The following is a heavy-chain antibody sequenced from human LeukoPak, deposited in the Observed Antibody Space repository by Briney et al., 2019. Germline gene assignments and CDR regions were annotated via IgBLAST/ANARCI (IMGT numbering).Heavy chain of an antibody. D-gene: IGHD2-2*01. Sequence: SETLSLTCTVSGGSISRSYYYWGWIRQPPGKGLEWIGTIYYSGNTFYNPSLKSRVTISVDTSKNQFSLKLSSVTAADTAVYYCAREYHRFYYYYMDVWGKGTTVTVSS. CDR1: GGSISRSYYY. J-gene: IGHJ6*03. V-gene: IGHV4-39*07. CDR3: AREYHRFYYYYMDV. CDR2: IYYSGNT.